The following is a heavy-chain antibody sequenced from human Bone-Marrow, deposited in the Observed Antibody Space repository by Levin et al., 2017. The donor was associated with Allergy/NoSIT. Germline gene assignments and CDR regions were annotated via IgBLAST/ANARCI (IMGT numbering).Heavy chain of an antibody. CDR3: ARAYCSSSSCLESLGMDG. V-gene: IGHV3-48*02. CDR1: GFTFSSYT. CDR2: ISSSSGTI. Sequence: GGSLRLSCAASGFTFSSYTMNWVRQAPGKGLEWVSYISSSSGTIYYADSVKGRFTISRDNAKNSLYLQMNSLRDEDTAVYYCARAYCSSSSCLESLGMDGWGQGTTVTVSS. D-gene: IGHD2-15*01. J-gene: IGHJ6*02.